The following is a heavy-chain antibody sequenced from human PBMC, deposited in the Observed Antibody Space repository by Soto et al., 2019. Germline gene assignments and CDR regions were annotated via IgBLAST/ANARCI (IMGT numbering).Heavy chain of an antibody. V-gene: IGHV3-30-3*01. Sequence: QVELVESGGGVVQPGRSLRLSCAVSGFTLSSHAMHWVRQAPGKGLEWVALILSDGSNKYYADSVKGRFTTSRDNSKHTMYLQMNSLSVEDTAVYYCARDDEGGSDCDLGYWGQGALVTVSS. D-gene: IGHD1-26*01. CDR1: GFTLSSHA. CDR2: ILSDGSNK. CDR3: ARDDEGGSDCDLGY. J-gene: IGHJ4*02.